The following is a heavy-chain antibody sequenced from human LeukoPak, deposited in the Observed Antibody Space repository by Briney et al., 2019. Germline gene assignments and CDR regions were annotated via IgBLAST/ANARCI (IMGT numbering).Heavy chain of an antibody. D-gene: IGHD1-26*01. J-gene: IGHJ4*02. Sequence: GGSLRLSCAASGFSSYNMNWVRQAPGKGLEWVSSISSSTSYISYADSVKGRFTISRDNAKNSLYLQMNSLRAEDTAVYYCAVSGVWGQGTLVTVSS. CDR1: GFSSYN. V-gene: IGHV3-21*01. CDR2: ISSSTSYI. CDR3: AVSGV.